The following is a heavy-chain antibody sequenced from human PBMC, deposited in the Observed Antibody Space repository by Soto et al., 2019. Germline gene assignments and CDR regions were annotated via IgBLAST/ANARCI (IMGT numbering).Heavy chain of an antibody. J-gene: IGHJ4*02. Sequence: ASVKVSCKVSGGSLNQYAISWVRQTPGQGLEWMGIINPSGGSTSYAQKFQGRVTMTRDTSTSTVYMELSSLRSEDTAVYYCARLGYSSGWYFDYWGQGTLVTVSS. CDR2: INPSGGST. D-gene: IGHD6-19*01. CDR3: ARLGYSSGWYFDY. CDR1: GGSLNQYA. V-gene: IGHV1-46*02.